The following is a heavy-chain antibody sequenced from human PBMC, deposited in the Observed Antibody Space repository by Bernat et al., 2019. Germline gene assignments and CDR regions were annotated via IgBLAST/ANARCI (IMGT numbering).Heavy chain of an antibody. V-gene: IGHV3-30*01. Sequence: QVQLVESGGGVVQPGRSLRLSCAASGFTFSSYAMHWVRQAPGKGLEWVAVLSYDGSNKYYADSVKGRFTISRDNSKNTLYLQMNSLRAEDTAVYYCARSGYSSSWYYYYYYMDVWGKGTTVTVSS. CDR2: LSYDGSNK. CDR1: GFTFSSYA. CDR3: ARSGYSSSWYYYYYYMDV. D-gene: IGHD6-13*01. J-gene: IGHJ6*03.